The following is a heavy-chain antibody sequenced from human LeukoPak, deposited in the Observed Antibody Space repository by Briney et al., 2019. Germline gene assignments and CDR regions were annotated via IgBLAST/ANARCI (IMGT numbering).Heavy chain of an antibody. D-gene: IGHD7-27*01. J-gene: IGHJ4*02. CDR1: GDFITAYY. V-gene: IGHV4-59*01. CDR3: ASNTGTVFDY. CDR2: VYYSGST. Sequence: SETLSLTCTVSGDFITAYYWSWIRRPPGKGLEWIGYVYYSGSTEYNPSLRSRVTISLEMSKHQLSLNLTSVTAADTAVYYCASNTGTVFDYWGQGALVTVSS.